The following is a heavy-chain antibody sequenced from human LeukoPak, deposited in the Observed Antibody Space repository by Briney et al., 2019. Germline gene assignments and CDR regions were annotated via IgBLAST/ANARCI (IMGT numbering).Heavy chain of an antibody. CDR3: ARHETGDFDY. V-gene: IGHV4-39*01. CDR2: IYYSGST. J-gene: IGHJ4*02. CDR1: GGSISSSSYY. D-gene: IGHD3-9*01. Sequence: SETLSLTRTVSGGSISSSSYYWGWIRQPPGTGLEWIGSIYYSGSTYYNPSLKSRVTISVDTSKNQFSLKLSSVTAADTAVYYCARHETGDFDYWGQGTLVTVSS.